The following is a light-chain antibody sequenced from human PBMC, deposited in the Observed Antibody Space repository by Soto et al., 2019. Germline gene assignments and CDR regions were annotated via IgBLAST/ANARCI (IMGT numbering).Light chain of an antibody. CDR1: QSISGSY. J-gene: IGKJ1*01. Sequence: ELVLTQSPATLSLSPGERATLSCRASQSISGSYLAWYQQKPGQAPRLLIYGASGRATGIPDRFSGSGSGTHFAITISRLEPEDFAVYYCQQYGSSPRTFGQGTKLEIK. V-gene: IGKV3-20*01. CDR3: QQYGSSPRT. CDR2: GAS.